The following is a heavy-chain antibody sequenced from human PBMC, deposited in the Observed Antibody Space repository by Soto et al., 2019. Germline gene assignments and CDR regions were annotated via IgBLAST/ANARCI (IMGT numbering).Heavy chain of an antibody. CDR2: IYHSGST. D-gene: IGHD3-10*01. CDR1: GGSISSSNW. J-gene: IGHJ4*02. Sequence: QVQLQESGPGLVKPSGTLSLTCAVSGGSISSSNWWSWVRQPPGKGLEWIGEIYHSGSTNYNPSLKSRVTISVDKSKNQFSLKLSSVTAADTAVYYCARSGDYYGSGSYYTLFDYWGQGTLVTVSS. V-gene: IGHV4-4*02. CDR3: ARSGDYYGSGSYYTLFDY.